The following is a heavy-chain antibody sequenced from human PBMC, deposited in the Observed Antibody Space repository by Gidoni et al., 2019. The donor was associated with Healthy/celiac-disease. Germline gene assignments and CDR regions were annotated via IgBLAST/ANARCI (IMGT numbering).Heavy chain of an antibody. V-gene: IGHV4-61*02. J-gene: IGHJ4*02. CDR1: GGSISSGSYY. CDR2: IYTSGST. Sequence: QVQLQESGPGLVKPSQTLSLPCTVSGGSISSGSYYWRWIRQPAGKGLEWIGRIYTSGSTNYNPSLKSRVTMSVDTSKNQFSLKLSSVTAADTAVYYCAREFDYWGQGTLVTVSS. CDR3: AREFDY.